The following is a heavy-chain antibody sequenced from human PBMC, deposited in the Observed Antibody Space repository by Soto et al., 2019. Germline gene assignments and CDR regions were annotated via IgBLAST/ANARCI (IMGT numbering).Heavy chain of an antibody. V-gene: IGHV4-59*01. Sequence: SDTQSVTCPFVCASISSYYLRWIRQPPGKGLEWIGYIYYSGSTNYNPSLKSRVTISVDTSKNQFSLKLSSVTAADTAVYYCARFAREENPKVGSWYYFDYWGQGNRVTVSS. D-gene: IGHD6-13*01. CDR2: IYYSGST. J-gene: IGHJ4*02. CDR1: CASISSYY. CDR3: ARFAREENPKVGSWYYFDY.